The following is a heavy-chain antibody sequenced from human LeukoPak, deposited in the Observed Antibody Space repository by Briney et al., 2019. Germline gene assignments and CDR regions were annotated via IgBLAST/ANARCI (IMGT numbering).Heavy chain of an antibody. Sequence: ASVKVSCKASGYTFTDYYMHWVRQAPGQGLEWMGWINPSSGATNYAHKFQGRVTMTRDTSITTASMELSRLRPDDTAVYYCARIDFWSGYCLDYWGQGTLDTVSS. V-gene: IGHV1-2*07. CDR2: INPSSGAT. J-gene: IGHJ4*02. CDR3: ARIDFWSGYCLDY. D-gene: IGHD3-3*01. CDR1: GYTFTDYY.